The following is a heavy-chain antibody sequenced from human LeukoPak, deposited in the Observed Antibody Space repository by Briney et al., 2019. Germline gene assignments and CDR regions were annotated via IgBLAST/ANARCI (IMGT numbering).Heavy chain of an antibody. J-gene: IGHJ4*02. CDR2: INHSGST. V-gene: IGHV4-34*01. CDR3: ARDTRVRANFDY. D-gene: IGHD1-1*01. Sequence: SETLSLTCAVYGGSFSGYYWSWIRQPPGKGLEWIGEINHSGSTNYNPSLKSRVTISVDTSKNQFSLKLSSVTAADTAVYYCARDTRVRANFDYWGQGTLVTVSS. CDR1: GGSFSGYY.